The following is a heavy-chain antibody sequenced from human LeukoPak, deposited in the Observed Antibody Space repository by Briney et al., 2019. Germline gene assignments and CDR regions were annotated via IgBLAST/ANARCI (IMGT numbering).Heavy chain of an antibody. V-gene: IGHV3-23*01. CDR2: ISHSGRST. D-gene: IGHD3-9*01. J-gene: IGHJ4*02. CDR1: GFIFSDFD. Sequence: PGGSLRLSCAASGFIFSDFDMSWVRQAPGKGLEWVSAISHSGRSTYYADSVKGRLTISRDNSKNTLYLQMNSLRAEDTAVYYCAKDKPPSTLRYLAWLSIPDYWGQGTLVTVSS. CDR3: AKDKPPSTLRYLAWLSIPDY.